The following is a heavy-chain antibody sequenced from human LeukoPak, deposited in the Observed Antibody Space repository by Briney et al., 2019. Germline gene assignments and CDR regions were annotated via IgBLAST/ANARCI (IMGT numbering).Heavy chain of an antibody. CDR3: ARRGSGKYFDQ. V-gene: IGHV4-59*08. J-gene: IGHJ4*02. CDR1: SGSFGSYY. CDR2: IYYSGNT. Sequence: PSETLSLTCNVSSGSFGSYYWSWIRQPPGKGLEWIGYIYYSGNTNYDPSLKSRVTISVDTSKNQFSLKLSSVTAADTAVYYCARRGSGKYFDQWGQGTLVTVSS. D-gene: IGHD3-10*01.